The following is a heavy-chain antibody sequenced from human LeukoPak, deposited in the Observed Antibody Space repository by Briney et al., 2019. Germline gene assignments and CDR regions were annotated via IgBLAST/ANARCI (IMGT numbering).Heavy chain of an antibody. Sequence: GGSLRLSCTASGFAFAEHGMSWVRQVPGKGLEWVSGINWSGGSTGYADPLRGRFTISRDNAKNSLYLQMGSLRAEDTALYYCARAPITSPFYFDYWGQGTLVTVSS. D-gene: IGHD2-2*01. CDR3: ARAPITSPFYFDY. J-gene: IGHJ4*02. CDR2: INWSGGST. V-gene: IGHV3-20*04. CDR1: GFAFAEHG.